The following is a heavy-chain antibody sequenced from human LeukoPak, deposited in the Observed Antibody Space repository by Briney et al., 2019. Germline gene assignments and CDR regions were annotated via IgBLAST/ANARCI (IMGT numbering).Heavy chain of an antibody. D-gene: IGHD6-19*01. J-gene: IGHJ4*02. Sequence: ASVKVSCKVSGYTLTELSMHWVRQAPGKGLEWMGGFDPEDGETIYAQKFQGRVTMTEDTSTDTAYMELSSLRSEDTGVYYCATMADSSGWSMHDYWGQGTLVTVSS. CDR3: ATMADSSGWSMHDY. V-gene: IGHV1-24*01. CDR2: FDPEDGET. CDR1: GYTLTELS.